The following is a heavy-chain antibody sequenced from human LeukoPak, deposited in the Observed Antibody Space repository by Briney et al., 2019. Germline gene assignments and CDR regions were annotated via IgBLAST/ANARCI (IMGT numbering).Heavy chain of an antibody. Sequence: PSETLSLTCTVSGGSISSYYWSWIRQPPGKGLEWIGYIYYSGSTNYNPSLKSRVTTSVDTSKNQFSLKLSSVTAADTAVYYCARSDILTGTCFDYWGQGTLVTVSS. CDR2: IYYSGST. CDR1: GGSISSYY. D-gene: IGHD3-9*01. V-gene: IGHV4-59*08. CDR3: ARSDILTGTCFDY. J-gene: IGHJ4*02.